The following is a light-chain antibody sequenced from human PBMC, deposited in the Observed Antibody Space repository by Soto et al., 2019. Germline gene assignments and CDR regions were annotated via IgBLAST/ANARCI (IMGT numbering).Light chain of an antibody. J-gene: IGLJ1*01. CDR2: EVS. V-gene: IGLV2-8*01. CDR3: TSHAGSNNYV. CDR1: SSNVGGYNY. Sequence: QSVLTQPPAASGSPGQSVTISCTGTSSNVGGYNYVSWYQQHPGKAPKLIISEVSKRPSGVPDRFSGSKSGNAASLTVSGLQAEDEADYYCTSHAGSNNYVFGTGTKVTVL.